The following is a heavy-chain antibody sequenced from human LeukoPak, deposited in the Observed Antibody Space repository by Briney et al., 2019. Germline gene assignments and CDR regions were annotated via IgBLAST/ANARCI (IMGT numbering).Heavy chain of an antibody. V-gene: IGHV4-4*07. CDR3: ARTSVGYSSSWYGQWEAFDI. CDR2: IYTSGST. Sequence: SETLSLTCTVSGGSISSYYWSWIRQPAGKGLEWIGRIYTSGSTNYHPSLKSRVTISVDTSKNQFSLKLSSVTAADTAVYYGARTSVGYSSSWYGQWEAFDIWGQGTMVTVSS. CDR1: GGSISSYY. J-gene: IGHJ3*02. D-gene: IGHD6-13*01.